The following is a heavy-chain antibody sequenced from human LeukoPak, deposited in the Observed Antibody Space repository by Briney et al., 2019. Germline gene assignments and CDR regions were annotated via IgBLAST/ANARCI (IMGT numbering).Heavy chain of an antibody. J-gene: IGHJ4*02. V-gene: IGHV3-30*18. CDR2: ISYDGSTK. CDR3: AKQCDPDY. Sequence: GGSLRLSCAASGFTFSSYGMHWVRQAPGKGLEWVAVISYDGSTKYYADSVKGRFTISRDNSENTLYLRMNSLRGEDTAVYYCAKQCDPDYWGQGTLVTVSS. D-gene: IGHD6-19*01. CDR1: GFTFSSYG.